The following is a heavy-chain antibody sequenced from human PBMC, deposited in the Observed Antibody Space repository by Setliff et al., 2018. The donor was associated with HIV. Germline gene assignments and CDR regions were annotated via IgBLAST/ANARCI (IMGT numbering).Heavy chain of an antibody. D-gene: IGHD1-26*01. CDR2: MSTGGDIK. CDR3: VRDPIEGYPDYFDY. V-gene: IGHV3-30*03. J-gene: IGHJ4*02. Sequence: GGSLRLSCAASGFNVNNKYMSWVRQAPGKGLEWVAVMSTGGDIKIYADSVKGRFTISRDNSKNTLFLQMNSLRPEDTATYYCVRDPIEGYPDYFDYWGQGTLVTVSS. CDR1: GFNVNNKY.